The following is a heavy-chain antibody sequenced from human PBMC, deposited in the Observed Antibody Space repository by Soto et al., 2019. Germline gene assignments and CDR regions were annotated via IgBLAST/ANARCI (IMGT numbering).Heavy chain of an antibody. V-gene: IGHV4-59*01. D-gene: IGHD3-22*01. CDR2: IYYSGST. J-gene: IGHJ3*02. Sequence: PSETLALTCTVSGGSISSYDWSWIRQPPGKGLEWIGYIYYSGSTNYNPSLKSRVTISVDTSKNQFSLKLSSVTAADTAMYYCARQLDSSGYYWAIWGQGTMVT. CDR1: GGSISSYD. CDR3: ARQLDSSGYYWAI.